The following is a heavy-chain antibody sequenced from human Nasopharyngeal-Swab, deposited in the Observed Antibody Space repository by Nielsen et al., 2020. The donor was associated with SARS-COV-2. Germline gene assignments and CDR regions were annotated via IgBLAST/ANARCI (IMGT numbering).Heavy chain of an antibody. Sequence: GESLKISCAASGFTFSSYWTSWVRQAPGKGLEWVANINEDGSEKYYVDSVKGRFTISRDNAKKSLDLQMNSVRAEDTAVYYCARGGAVAGNDYYYGMDVWGQGTTVTVSS. V-gene: IGHV3-7*01. J-gene: IGHJ6*02. D-gene: IGHD6-19*01. CDR2: INEDGSEK. CDR1: GFTFSSYW. CDR3: ARGGAVAGNDYYYGMDV.